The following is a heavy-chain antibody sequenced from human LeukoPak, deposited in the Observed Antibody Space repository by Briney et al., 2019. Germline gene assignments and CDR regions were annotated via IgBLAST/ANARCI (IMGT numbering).Heavy chain of an antibody. CDR1: GYSFTSYW. CDR3: ARRVAALGAFDI. D-gene: IGHD6-19*01. J-gene: IGHJ3*02. Sequence: GESLKISCRGSGYSFTSYWIAWVRQMPGKGLEWMAIIYPGDSETRYSPSFQGQVTISADKSISTAYLQWSSLKASDTAMYYCARRVAALGAFDIWGQGTMVTVSS. V-gene: IGHV5-51*01. CDR2: IYPGDSET.